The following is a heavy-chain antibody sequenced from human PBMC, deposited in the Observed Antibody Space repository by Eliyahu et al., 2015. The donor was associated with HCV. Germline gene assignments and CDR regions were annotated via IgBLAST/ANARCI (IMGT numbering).Heavy chain of an antibody. Sequence: QVELQQWGAGLLKPSETLSLTCAVYGGSFXAYYWSWIRQPPGKGLEWIGEINYRGDTNYNPSLKSRVTTSVDTSKNQFSLKLTSVTAADTAVYYCARAYSSTSYSGLQTHNWFDPWGQGTLVTVSS. CDR1: GGSFXAYY. J-gene: IGHJ5*02. CDR3: ARAYSSTSYSGLQTHNWFDP. D-gene: IGHD6-13*01. CDR2: INYRGDT. V-gene: IGHV4-34*01.